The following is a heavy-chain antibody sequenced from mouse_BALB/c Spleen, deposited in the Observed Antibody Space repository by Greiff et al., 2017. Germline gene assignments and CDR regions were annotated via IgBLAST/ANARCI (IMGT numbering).Heavy chain of an antibody. D-gene: IGHD1-1*01. CDR1: GFSLTSYG. Sequence: VQVVESGPGLVAPSQNLSITCTVSGFSLTSYGVHWVRQPPGKGLEWLGVIWAGGSTNYNSALMSRLSISKDNSKSQVFLKMNSLQTDDTAMYYCAKDYYGSSSWFAYWGQGTLVTVSA. V-gene: IGHV2-9*02. CDR3: AKDYYGSSSWFAY. J-gene: IGHJ3*01. CDR2: IWAGGST.